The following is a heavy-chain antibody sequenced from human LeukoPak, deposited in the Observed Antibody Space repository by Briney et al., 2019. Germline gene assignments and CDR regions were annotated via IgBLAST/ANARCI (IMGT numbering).Heavy chain of an antibody. D-gene: IGHD2-2*03. CDR3: AKGYGYCSSISCSHESYYFDY. Sequence: GGSLRLSCEASGFTFSSYAMSWVRQAPGKGLEWVSAISGSVGSTYYADSVKGRFTISRDNSKNTLYLQMNSLRAEDTAVYYCAKGYGYCSSISCSHESYYFDYWGQGTLVTVSS. J-gene: IGHJ4*02. V-gene: IGHV3-23*01. CDR2: ISGSVGST. CDR1: GFTFSSYA.